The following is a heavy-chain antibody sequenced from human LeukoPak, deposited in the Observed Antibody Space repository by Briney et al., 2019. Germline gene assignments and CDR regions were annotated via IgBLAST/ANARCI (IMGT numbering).Heavy chain of an antibody. CDR3: ARIDIVVVPAAITYYYYGMDVWGQGTTGMDV. V-gene: IGHV1-2*02. Sequence: EASVKVSCKASGYTFTGYYMHWVRQAPGQGLEWMGWINPNSGGTNYAQKFQGRVTMTRDTSISTAYMELSRLRSDDTAVYYCARIDIVVVPAAITYYYYGMDVWGQGTTGMDVWGQGTTVTVSS. J-gene: IGHJ6*02. CDR1: GYTFTGYY. D-gene: IGHD2-2*02. CDR2: INPNSGGT.